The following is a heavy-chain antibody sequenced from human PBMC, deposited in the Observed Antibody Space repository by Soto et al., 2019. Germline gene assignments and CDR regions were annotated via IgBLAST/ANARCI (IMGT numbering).Heavy chain of an antibody. Sequence: GALRLSCAASGFTFSSYAMSWVRQAPGKGLEWVSAISGSGGSTYYADSVKGRFTISRDNSKNTLYLQMNSLRAEDTAVYYCAAVTYYYDSSGRNWGQGTLVTVSS. CDR2: ISGSGGST. J-gene: IGHJ4*02. D-gene: IGHD3-22*01. V-gene: IGHV3-23*01. CDR1: GFTFSSYA. CDR3: AAVTYYYDSSGRN.